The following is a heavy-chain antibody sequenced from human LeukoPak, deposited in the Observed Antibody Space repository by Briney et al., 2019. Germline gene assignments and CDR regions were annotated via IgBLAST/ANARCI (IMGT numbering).Heavy chain of an antibody. CDR2: TYYKSAWYN. V-gene: IGHV6-1*01. CDR1: GDSVSRDSIA. Sequence: SQTLSLTCAISGDSVSRDSIAWNWIRQSPSRGLEWLGRTYYKSAWYNDYAVHMRSRITISPDTTKNQFSLQLNSVTPDDTAVYYCARGTGWPHFDYWGQGILVTVSS. J-gene: IGHJ4*02. CDR3: ARGTGWPHFDY. D-gene: IGHD6-19*01.